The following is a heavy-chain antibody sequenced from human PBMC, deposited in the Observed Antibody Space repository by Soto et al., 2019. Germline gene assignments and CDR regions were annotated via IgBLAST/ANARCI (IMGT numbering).Heavy chain of an antibody. J-gene: IGHJ4*02. CDR3: ARRDTSGFLRYFDN. D-gene: IGHD3-3*01. V-gene: IGHV1-69*06. CDR1: GGTFSSFINYP. Sequence: SVKVSCKSSGGTFSSFINYPINWVRQAPGQGLEWMGGIVPNAGTVNYAQKFRGKVTITADKSTGTAYMELSSLRSEDTALYYCARRDTSGFLRYFDNWGQGTQVTVSS. CDR2: IVPNAGTV.